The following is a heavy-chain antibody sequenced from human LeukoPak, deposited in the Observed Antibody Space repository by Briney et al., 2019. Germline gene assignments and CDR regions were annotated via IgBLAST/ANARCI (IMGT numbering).Heavy chain of an antibody. CDR2: INQDGSEK. CDR1: GFTLSTYW. Sequence: PGGSLRLSCAASGFTLSTYWMSWVRQAPGKGLEWVAKINQDGSEKYYVDSVKGRFTISRDNAKNSLYLQMNSLRAEDTAVYYCAKDPDIVVVPAAQMLDYWGQGTLVTVPS. D-gene: IGHD2-2*01. V-gene: IGHV3-7*03. J-gene: IGHJ4*02. CDR3: AKDPDIVVVPAAQMLDY.